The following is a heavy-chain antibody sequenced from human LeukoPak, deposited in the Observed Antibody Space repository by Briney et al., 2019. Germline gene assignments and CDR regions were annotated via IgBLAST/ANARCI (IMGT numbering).Heavy chain of an antibody. CDR2: IHYSGRN. J-gene: IGHJ4*02. Sequence: SETLSLTCTVSGGSISYYFWSWFRQSPGKTLEWIGNIHYSGRNTYNPSLASRLSMSVDTSKHQFSLTLRSATAADTAVYYCMRQKAINADFEFWGQGALVTVAS. V-gene: IGHV4-59*08. D-gene: IGHD5-24*01. CDR1: GGSISYYF. CDR3: MRQKAINADFEF.